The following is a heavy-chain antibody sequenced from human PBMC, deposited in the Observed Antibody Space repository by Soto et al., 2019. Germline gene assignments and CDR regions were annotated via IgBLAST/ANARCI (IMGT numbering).Heavy chain of an antibody. D-gene: IGHD2-21*02. CDR1: GTTFSSYG. J-gene: IGHJ4*02. V-gene: IGHV1-69*06. Sequence: QVQLVQSGAELKKPGSSVNVSCKASGTTFSSYGFNWVRQAPGQGLEWMGGIIPVLGTINYAQKVQGRVTITADKSTSTVYMHLSSLRSEDTAVYYCARGTLFCGGDCYFDRWGLGTLVNVSS. CDR3: ARGTLFCGGDCYFDR. CDR2: IIPVLGTI.